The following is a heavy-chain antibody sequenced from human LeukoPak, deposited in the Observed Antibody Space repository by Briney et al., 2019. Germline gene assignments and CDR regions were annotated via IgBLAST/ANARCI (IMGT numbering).Heavy chain of an antibody. CDR2: VYYSGTT. CDR1: GGSISSSNYY. Sequence: PSETLSLTCTVSGGSISSSNYYWGWIRQPPGKALEWIGSVYYSGTTSYNPSLESRVTISVDMSKNHFSLRLRSVTAADTAMYYCARGRGYSYGKGAFDYWGQGTLVTVSS. D-gene: IGHD5-18*01. J-gene: IGHJ4*02. CDR3: ARGRGYSYGKGAFDY. V-gene: IGHV4-39*07.